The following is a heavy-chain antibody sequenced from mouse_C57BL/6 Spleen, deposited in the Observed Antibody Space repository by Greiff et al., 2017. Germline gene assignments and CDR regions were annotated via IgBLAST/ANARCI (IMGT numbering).Heavy chain of an antibody. V-gene: IGHV3-6*01. CDR2: ISYDGSN. J-gene: IGHJ2*01. CDR1: GYSITNGYY. CDR3: AREDY. Sequence: EVQLVESGPGLVKPSQSLSLTCSVTGYSITNGYYWNWIRQFPGNKLEWMGYISYDGSNNYNPSLKNRISITRDTSKNQFFLKLNSVTTEDTATYYCAREDYWGQGTTLTVSS.